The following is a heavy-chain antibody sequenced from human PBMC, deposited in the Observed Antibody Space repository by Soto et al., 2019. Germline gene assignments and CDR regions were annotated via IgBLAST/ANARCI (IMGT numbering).Heavy chain of an antibody. CDR1: GVTFVSYA. Sequence: XXSLRLCYAAAGVTFVSYARHWVLQAPGKGLEWVPVISYDGSNKYYADSVKGRFTISRDNSKNTLYLQMNSLRAEDTAVYYCARDWEIELGGMDVWGQGTTVTVSS. J-gene: IGHJ6*02. CDR2: ISYDGSNK. D-gene: IGHD1-26*01. CDR3: ARDWEIELGGMDV. V-gene: IGHV3-30-3*01.